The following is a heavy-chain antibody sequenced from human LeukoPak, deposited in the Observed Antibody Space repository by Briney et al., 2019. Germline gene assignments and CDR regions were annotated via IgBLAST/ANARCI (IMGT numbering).Heavy chain of an antibody. Sequence: GASVKVSCKASGYNFTSYGINWVRQAPGQGLEWMGWISTYNGDTNYAQKLQGRVTMTTDTSTSTAYMELSSLRSEDTAVYYCARSSPTKPHPPKYWGQGTLVTVSS. V-gene: IGHV1-18*01. CDR1: GYNFTSYG. CDR3: ARSSPTKPHPPKY. J-gene: IGHJ4*02. CDR2: ISTYNGDT.